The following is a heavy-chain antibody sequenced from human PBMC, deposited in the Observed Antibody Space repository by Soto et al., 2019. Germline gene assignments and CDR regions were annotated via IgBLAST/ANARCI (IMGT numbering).Heavy chain of an antibody. D-gene: IGHD2-21*02. CDR3: ARVPRGRCGGDCYRRFDP. CDR1: GGTFSSYA. J-gene: IGHJ5*02. CDR2: IIPIFGTA. V-gene: IGHV1-69*13. Sequence: SVKVSCKASGGTFSSYAISWVRQAPEQGLEWMGGIIPIFGTANYAQKFQGRVTITADESTSTAYMELSSLRSEDTAVYYCARVPRGRCGGDCYRRFDPWGQGTLVTVSS.